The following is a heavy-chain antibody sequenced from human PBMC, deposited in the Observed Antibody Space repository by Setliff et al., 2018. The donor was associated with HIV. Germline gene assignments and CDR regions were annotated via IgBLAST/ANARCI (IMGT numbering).Heavy chain of an antibody. V-gene: IGHV4-4*09. Sequence: SETLSLTCTVSGGSISSYYWSWIRQPPGKGLEWIGYIYSSGTTQYNPSVKSRVTMSLDTSRDQFSLNLRSVTAADTAVYFCARLIHTGLLYFDFWGLGTLVTVSS. J-gene: IGHJ4*02. CDR3: ARLIHTGLLYFDF. CDR1: GGSISSYY. CDR2: IYSSGTT. D-gene: IGHD2-8*02.